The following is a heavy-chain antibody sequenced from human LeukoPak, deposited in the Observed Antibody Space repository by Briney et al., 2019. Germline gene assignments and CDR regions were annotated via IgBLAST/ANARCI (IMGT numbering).Heavy chain of an antibody. CDR3: ASYKELYSSGWDFDY. J-gene: IGHJ4*02. CDR1: GYTFTGYY. Sequence: ASVKVSCKASGYTFTGYYMHWVRQAPGQGLEWMGWINPNSGGTNYAQKLQGRVTMSTDTSTSTAYMELRSLRSDDTAVYYCASYKELYSSGWDFDYWGQGTLVTVSS. CDR2: INPNSGGT. D-gene: IGHD6-19*01. V-gene: IGHV1-2*02.